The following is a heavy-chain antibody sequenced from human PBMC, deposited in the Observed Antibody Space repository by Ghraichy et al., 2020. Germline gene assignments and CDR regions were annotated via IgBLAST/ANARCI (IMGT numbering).Heavy chain of an antibody. CDR2: ISYDGSNK. V-gene: IGHV3-30-3*01. J-gene: IGHJ4*02. D-gene: IGHD1-26*01. CDR1: GFTFSSYA. CDR3: ARDVNWLGVGARFDY. Sequence: SLRPSCAASGFTFSSYAMHWVRQAPGKGLEWVAAISYDGSNKFYADSVKGRFTISRDNSENTLYLQMNSLIPEDTAVYYCARDVNWLGVGARFDYWGQGALVTVSS.